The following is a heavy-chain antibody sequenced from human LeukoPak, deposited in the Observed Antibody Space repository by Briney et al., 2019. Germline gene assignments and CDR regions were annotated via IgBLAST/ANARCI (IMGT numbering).Heavy chain of an antibody. CDR1: GGSFSGYY. V-gene: IGHV4-34*01. Sequence: SETLPLTCAVYGGSFSGYYWSWIRQPPGKGLEWIGEINHSGSTNYNPSLKSRVTISVDTSKNQFSLKLSSVTAADTAVYYCARGARLWFGELLQPWYYYGMDVWGQGTTVTVSS. J-gene: IGHJ6*02. CDR3: ARGARLWFGELLQPWYYYGMDV. D-gene: IGHD3-10*01. CDR2: INHSGST.